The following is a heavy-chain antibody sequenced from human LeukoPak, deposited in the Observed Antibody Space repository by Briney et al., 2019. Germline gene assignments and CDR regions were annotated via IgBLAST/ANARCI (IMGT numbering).Heavy chain of an antibody. V-gene: IGHV3-74*01. J-gene: IGHJ4*02. D-gene: IGHD2/OR15-2a*01. CDR2: ITSDGSWT. CDR1: GNYW. CDR3: VSFYEAY. Sequence: GGSLRLSCAASGNYWMHWVRQAPGKGLVWVSHITSDGSWTSYADSVKGRFTISKDNAKNTVYLQMNNLRAEDTAVYYCVSFYEAYWGRGTLVTVSS.